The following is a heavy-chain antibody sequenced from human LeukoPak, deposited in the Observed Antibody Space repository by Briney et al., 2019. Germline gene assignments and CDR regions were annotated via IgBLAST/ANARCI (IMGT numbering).Heavy chain of an antibody. Sequence: SETLSLTCTVSGGSFSTTNYYWGWIRQPPGKGLEWIGSINHGGDIYYNPSLKSRVTISVDTSKNQFSLKLNSVTAADTAVYYCARHHHHWNWGGWGQGTLVTVSS. CDR1: GGSFSTTNYY. CDR3: ARHHHHWNWGG. CDR2: INHGGDI. D-gene: IGHD7-27*01. V-gene: IGHV4-39*01. J-gene: IGHJ4*02.